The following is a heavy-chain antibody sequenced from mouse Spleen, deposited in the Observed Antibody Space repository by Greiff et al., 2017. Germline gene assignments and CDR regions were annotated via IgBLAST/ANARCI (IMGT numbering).Heavy chain of an antibody. CDR1: GFTFSSYG. D-gene: IGHD3-1*01. Sequence: EVKLMESGGDLVKPGGSLKLSCAASGFTFSSYGMSWVRQTPDKRLEWVATISSGGSYTYYPDSVKGRFTISRDNAKNTLYLQMSSLKSEDTAMYYCARPPSGYFDVWGAGTTVTVSS. V-gene: IGHV5-6*01. J-gene: IGHJ1*01. CDR3: ARPPSGYFDV. CDR2: ISSGGSYT.